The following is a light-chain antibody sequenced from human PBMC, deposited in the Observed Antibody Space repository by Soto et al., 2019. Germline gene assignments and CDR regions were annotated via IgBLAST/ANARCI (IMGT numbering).Light chain of an antibody. CDR2: DVN. Sequence: QSALTQPASVSGSPGQSITISCTGTSSDVGGYNYVSWYQQHPGKVPKLMMFDVNNRPSGVSNRFSGSKSGNTASLTISGLQAEDEADYFCCSYATGSVYVFGTGNKVTVL. CDR3: CSYATGSVYV. J-gene: IGLJ1*01. CDR1: SSDVGGYNY. V-gene: IGLV2-14*01.